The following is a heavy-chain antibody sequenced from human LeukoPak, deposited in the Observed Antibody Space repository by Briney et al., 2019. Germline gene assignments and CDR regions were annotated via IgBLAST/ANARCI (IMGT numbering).Heavy chain of an antibody. CDR1: GASISGSF. CDR3: ARHDPVGYYQHGMDV. V-gene: IGHV4-59*08. D-gene: IGHD2-15*01. Sequence: SETLSLTCTVSGASISGSFWSCIRQPPGQGLEFMGYIYYTGATLYNPSLKSRVTMSVDTSKNQFSLKLSSVTAADTAVYYCARHDPVGYYQHGMDVWGQGTTVTVSS. J-gene: IGHJ6*02. CDR2: IYYTGAT.